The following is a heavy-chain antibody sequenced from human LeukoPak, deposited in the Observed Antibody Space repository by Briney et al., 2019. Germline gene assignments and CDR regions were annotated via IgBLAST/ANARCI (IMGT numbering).Heavy chain of an antibody. CDR2: TRNRANSYTT. CDR1: GFTFSDHY. D-gene: IGHD2-2*01. CDR3: ARATLHTSTGYFDC. Sequence: TGGSLRLSCTASGFTFSDHYMDWVRQAPGKGLEWVGRTRNRANSYTTEYAASVKGRFTISRDDSENSVYLQMNSLKSEDTAVYYCARATLHTSTGYFDCWGQGTLVTGSS. J-gene: IGHJ4*02. V-gene: IGHV3-72*01.